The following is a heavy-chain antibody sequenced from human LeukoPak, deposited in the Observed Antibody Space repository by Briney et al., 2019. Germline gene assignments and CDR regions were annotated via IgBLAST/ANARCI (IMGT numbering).Heavy chain of an antibody. D-gene: IGHD3-22*01. CDR3: ASSLYYYDSSGYYRGDFDY. J-gene: IGHJ4*02. Sequence: SETLSLTCAVYGGSFSGYYWSWIRQPPGKGLEWIGEINHSGSTNYNPSLKSRVTISVDTSKNQFSLKLSSVTAADTAVYYCASSLYYYDSSGYYRGDFDYWGQGTLATVSS. V-gene: IGHV4-34*01. CDR1: GGSFSGYY. CDR2: INHSGST.